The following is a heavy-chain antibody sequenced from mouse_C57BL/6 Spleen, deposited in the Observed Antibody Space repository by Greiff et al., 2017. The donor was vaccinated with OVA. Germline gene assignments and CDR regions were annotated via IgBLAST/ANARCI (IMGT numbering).Heavy chain of an antibody. CDR1: GFTFSSYG. Sequence: EVQVVESGGDLVKPGGSLKLSCAASGFTFSSYGMSWVRQTPDKRLEWVATISSGGSYTYYPDSVKGRFTISRDNAKNTLYLQMSSLKSEDTAMYYCARETTVVARGAMDYWGQGTSVTVSS. CDR2: ISSGGSYT. CDR3: ARETTVVARGAMDY. V-gene: IGHV5-6*01. D-gene: IGHD1-1*01. J-gene: IGHJ4*01.